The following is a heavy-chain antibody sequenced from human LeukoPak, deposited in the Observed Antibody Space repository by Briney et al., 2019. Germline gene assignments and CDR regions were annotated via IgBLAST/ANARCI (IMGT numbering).Heavy chain of an antibody. Sequence: SETLSLTCTVSGGSISRYYWSWVREPPGKGLEWSGFIYYSRSTNYNPSLKSRVTISVDTSKNQFSLKLSSVTAADTAVYYCARSVEGYCSGGSCYSYYYYMDVWGKGTTVTVSS. V-gene: IGHV4-59*01. CDR2: IYYSRST. J-gene: IGHJ6*03. D-gene: IGHD2-15*01. CDR1: GGSISRYY. CDR3: ARSVEGYCSGGSCYSYYYYMDV.